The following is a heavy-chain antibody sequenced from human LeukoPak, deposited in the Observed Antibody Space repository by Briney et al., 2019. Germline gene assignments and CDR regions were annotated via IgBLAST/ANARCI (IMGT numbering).Heavy chain of an antibody. V-gene: IGHV4-31*03. J-gene: IGHJ3*02. CDR1: GGSISSGGSH. D-gene: IGHD3-22*01. CDR2: IYYSGST. CDR3: ARDDPMIDGGRGAFYI. Sequence: SQTLSLTCTVSGGSISSGGSHWSWIRQHPGKGLEGIGYIYYSGSTYYNPTLKSRVTISVDTSKNQFSLKLSSLPAADTAVYYCARDDPMIDGGRGAFYIWGQGTMVTVSS.